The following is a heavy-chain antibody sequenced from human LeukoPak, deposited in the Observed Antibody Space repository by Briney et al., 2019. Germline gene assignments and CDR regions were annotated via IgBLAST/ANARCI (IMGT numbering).Heavy chain of an antibody. J-gene: IGHJ6*03. CDR3: ARVLGYCSGGSCYREKNYYYYYMDV. CDR2: INWNGGST. Sequence: GGSLRLSCAASGFTFDDYGMSWVRHAPGKGLEWVSGINWNGGSTVYADSVKGRFTISRDNAKNSLYLQMNSLRAEDTALYYCARVLGYCSGGSCYREKNYYYYYMDVWGKGTTVTVSS. V-gene: IGHV3-20*04. CDR1: GFTFDDYG. D-gene: IGHD2-15*01.